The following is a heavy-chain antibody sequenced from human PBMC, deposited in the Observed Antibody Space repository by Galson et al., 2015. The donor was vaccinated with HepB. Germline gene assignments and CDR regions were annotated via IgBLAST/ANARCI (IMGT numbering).Heavy chain of an antibody. Sequence: QSGAEVKKPGESLRISCKGSGSSFSRYWISWVRQMPGKGLEWMGRIDPSDSYKKYSPSFQGHVTISADKSISTAYLQWSSLRAPDTAIYYCARHGGNGVHDAFDIWGQGTMVTVSS. CDR2: IDPSDSYK. D-gene: IGHD3-16*01. CDR1: GSSFSRYW. CDR3: ARHGGNGVHDAFDI. J-gene: IGHJ3*02. V-gene: IGHV5-10-1*01.